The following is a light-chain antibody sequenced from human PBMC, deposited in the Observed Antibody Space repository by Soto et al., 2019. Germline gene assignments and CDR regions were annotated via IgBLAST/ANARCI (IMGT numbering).Light chain of an antibody. CDR2: GAS. CDR1: QSGSSN. V-gene: IGKV3-15*01. J-gene: IGKJ4*01. Sequence: IVMTQSPATLSVSPGERATLSCRASQSGSSNLAWYQQKPGQGPRLLIYGASARATGIPARFSGSGSGTEFTLTISSLQSEDFAVYFCQQYKNWLRTTVGGGTKVELK. CDR3: QQYKNWLRTT.